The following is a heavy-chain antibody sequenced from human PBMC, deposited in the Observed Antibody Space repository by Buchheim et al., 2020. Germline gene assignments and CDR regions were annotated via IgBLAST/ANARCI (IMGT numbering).Heavy chain of an antibody. CDR3: ARDQGSPYYDSSGYHDY. Sequence: QVQLVESGGGVVQPGRSLRLSCAASGFTFSSYAMYWVRQAPGKGLEWVAVISYDGSNKYYADSVKGRFTISRDNSKNTLYLQMNSLRAEDTAVYYCARDQGSPYYDSSGYHDYWGQGTL. J-gene: IGHJ4*02. CDR1: GFTFSSYA. D-gene: IGHD3-22*01. V-gene: IGHV3-30*04. CDR2: ISYDGSNK.